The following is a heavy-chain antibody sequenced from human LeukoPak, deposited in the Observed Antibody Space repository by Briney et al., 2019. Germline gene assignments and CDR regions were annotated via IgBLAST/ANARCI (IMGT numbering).Heavy chain of an antibody. CDR1: GFTFSDYY. J-gene: IGHJ4*02. Sequence: PGGSLRLSCAASGFTFSDYYMSWIRQAPGKGLEWVSYISSSGSTIYYADSVKGRFTIPSDNAKNSLYLQMNSLRAEDTAVYYCARDRGYSGYDPVDYWGQGTLVTVSS. CDR3: ARDRGYSGYDPVDY. D-gene: IGHD5-12*01. V-gene: IGHV3-11*01. CDR2: ISSSGSTI.